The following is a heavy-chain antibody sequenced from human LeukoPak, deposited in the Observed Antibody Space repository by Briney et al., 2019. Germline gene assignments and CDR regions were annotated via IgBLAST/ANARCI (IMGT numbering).Heavy chain of an antibody. V-gene: IGHV1-18*01. CDR2: ISAYNGNT. Sequence: ASVNVSCKASGYTFTSYGISWVRQAPGQGLEWMGWISAYNGNTNYAQKLQGRVTMTTDTSTSTAYMELRSLRSDDTAVYYCARVYVGLLWFGELLSRMDYYYYGMDVWGQGTTVTVSS. J-gene: IGHJ6*02. CDR1: GYTFTSYG. D-gene: IGHD3-10*01. CDR3: ARVYVGLLWFGELLSRMDYYYYGMDV.